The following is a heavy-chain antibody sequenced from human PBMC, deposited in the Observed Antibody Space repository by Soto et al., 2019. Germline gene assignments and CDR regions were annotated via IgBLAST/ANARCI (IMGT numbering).Heavy chain of an antibody. D-gene: IGHD3-10*01. J-gene: IGHJ5*02. Sequence: QLQLQESGPGLVKPSETLSLTCTVSGGSISSSSYYWGWIRQPPGKGLEWIGSIYYSGSTYYNPSLKSRGTISVDTSKIQFSLKLSSVTAADTAVYYCARYPYGSGSYFSWGQGTLVTVSS. CDR3: ARYPYGSGSYFS. V-gene: IGHV4-39*01. CDR1: GGSISSSSYY. CDR2: IYYSGST.